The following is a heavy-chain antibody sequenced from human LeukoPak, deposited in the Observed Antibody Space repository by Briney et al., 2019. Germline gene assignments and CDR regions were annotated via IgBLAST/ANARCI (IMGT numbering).Heavy chain of an antibody. CDR1: GYTFTGYY. V-gene: IGHV1-2*02. CDR3: ARRSGVPAAIWSRFFDY. Sequence: ASVKVSCKASGYTFTGYYMHWVRQAPGQGLEWMGWINPNSGGTNYAQKFQGRVTMTRDTSISTAYMELSRLRSDDTAVYYCARRSGVPAAIWSRFFDYWGQGTLVTVSS. CDR2: INPNSGGT. D-gene: IGHD2-2*02. J-gene: IGHJ4*02.